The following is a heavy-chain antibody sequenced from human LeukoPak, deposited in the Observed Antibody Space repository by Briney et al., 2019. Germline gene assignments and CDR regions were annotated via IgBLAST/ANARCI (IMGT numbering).Heavy chain of an antibody. CDR1: GFTFSSFT. V-gene: IGHV3-21*01. CDR2: ITISTSYI. J-gene: IGHJ4*02. CDR3: ARDYSYGSGYLY. Sequence: GGSLRLSCAASGFTFSSFTMKWVRPAPGRGLEWVSSITISTSYIYYAHSVKRRFTISRDNAKNSLYLQMTSLRAEDTAVYYGARDYSYGSGYLYWGQGTLVTVSS. D-gene: IGHD3-3*01.